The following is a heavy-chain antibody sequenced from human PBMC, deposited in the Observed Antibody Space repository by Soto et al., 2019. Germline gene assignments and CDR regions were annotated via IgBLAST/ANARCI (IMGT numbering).Heavy chain of an antibody. Sequence: PGGSLRLSCAASGFTFSSYAMHWVRQAPGKGLEWVAVISYDGSNKYYADSVKGRFTISRDNSKNTLYLQMNSLRAEDTAVYYCARPSRGVVTAMLDYWGQGTLVTVSS. D-gene: IGHD2-21*02. CDR1: GFTFSSYA. V-gene: IGHV3-30-3*01. CDR2: ISYDGSNK. J-gene: IGHJ4*02. CDR3: ARPSRGVVTAMLDY.